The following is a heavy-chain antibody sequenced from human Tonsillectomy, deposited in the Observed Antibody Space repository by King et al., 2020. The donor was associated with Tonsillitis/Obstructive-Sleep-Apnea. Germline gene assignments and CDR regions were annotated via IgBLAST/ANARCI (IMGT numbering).Heavy chain of an antibody. CDR3: ATGPQEY. Sequence: VQLVESGGGLVQPGGSLRLSCAASGFTFSNYWMSWVRQAPGKGLEWVANIKQDGSEKYYVDSVKGRFTISRDNAKNPLYLQMNSLRADDTAVYYCATGPQEYWGQGTLVTVSS. CDR1: GFTFSNYW. V-gene: IGHV3-7*03. J-gene: IGHJ4*02. CDR2: IKQDGSEK.